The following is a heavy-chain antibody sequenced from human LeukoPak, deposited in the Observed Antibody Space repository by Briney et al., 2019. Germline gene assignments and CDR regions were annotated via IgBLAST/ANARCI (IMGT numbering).Heavy chain of an antibody. CDR1: GGSFSGYY. D-gene: IGHD1-26*01. V-gene: IGHV4-34*01. CDR2: INHSGST. Sequence: PSETLSLTCAVYGGSFSGYYWSWIRQPPGKGLEWIGEINHSGSTNYNPSLKSRVTISVDTSKNQFSLKLSSVTAADTAVYYCARGPVGATTDDAFDIWGQGTMVTVSS. CDR3: ARGPVGATTDDAFDI. J-gene: IGHJ3*02.